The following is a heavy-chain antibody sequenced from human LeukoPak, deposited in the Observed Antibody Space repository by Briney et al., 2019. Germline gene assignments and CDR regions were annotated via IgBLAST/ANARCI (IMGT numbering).Heavy chain of an antibody. D-gene: IGHD6-13*01. CDR1: GFTFSSSW. Sequence: GGSLRLSCAASGFTFSSSWMYWVRQAPGKGLVWVSRIDTDGSKTDHADSVKGRFTISRDNAKNTLFLQMNSLRAEDTAVYYCARDMGSSSWYPRGPYDYWGQGTLVTVSS. J-gene: IGHJ4*02. CDR2: IDTDGSKT. CDR3: ARDMGSSSWYPRGPYDY. V-gene: IGHV3-74*01.